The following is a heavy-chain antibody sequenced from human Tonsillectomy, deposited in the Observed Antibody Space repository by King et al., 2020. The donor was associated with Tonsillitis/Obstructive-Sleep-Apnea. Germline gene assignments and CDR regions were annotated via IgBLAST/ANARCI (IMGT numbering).Heavy chain of an antibody. D-gene: IGHD6-6*01. CDR3: ARDRSGSSSSDWFDP. CDR2: ISSSGSTI. CDR1: VFTFSSYE. J-gene: IGHJ5*02. Sequence: VFTFSSYEMNWVRQAPGKGLEWVSYISSSGSTIYYADSVKGRFTISRDNAKNSLYLQMNSLRAEDTAVYYCARDRSGSSSSDWFDPWGQGTLVTVSS. V-gene: IGHV3-48*03.